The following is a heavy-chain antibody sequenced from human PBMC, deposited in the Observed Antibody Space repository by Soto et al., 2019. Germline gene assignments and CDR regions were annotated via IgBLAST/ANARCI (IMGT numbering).Heavy chain of an antibody. V-gene: IGHV1-69*01. CDR2: IIPIFGTA. J-gene: IGHJ2*01. D-gene: IGHD5-18*01. CDR1: EGTFSSYA. CDR3: ARGQAWIQLTPIKYWYFDL. Sequence: QVQLVQSGAEVKKPGSSVKVSCKASEGTFSSYAISWVRQAPGQGLEWMGGIIPIFGTANYAQKFQGRVTITADESTSTAYMELSSLRSEDTAVYYCARGQAWIQLTPIKYWYFDLWGRGTLVTVSS.